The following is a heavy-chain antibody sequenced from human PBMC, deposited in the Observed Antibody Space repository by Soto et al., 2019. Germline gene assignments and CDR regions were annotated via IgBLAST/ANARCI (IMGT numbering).Heavy chain of an antibody. CDR2: IYYSGST. J-gene: IGHJ6*03. D-gene: IGHD2-15*01. Sequence: QVQLQESGPGLVKPSETLSLTCTVSGGSISSYYWSWIRQPPGKGLEWIGYIYYSGSTNYNPSLKSRVTISVDTFKNQFSLKLSSVTAADTAVYYCARHDSGGSYYYYYYMDVWGKGTTVTVSS. V-gene: IGHV4-59*08. CDR1: GGSISSYY. CDR3: ARHDSGGSYYYYYYMDV.